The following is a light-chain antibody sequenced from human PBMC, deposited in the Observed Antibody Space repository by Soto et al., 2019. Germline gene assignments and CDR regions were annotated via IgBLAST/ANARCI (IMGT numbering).Light chain of an antibody. CDR2: DAS. Sequence: DIQMTQSPSTLSASVGDRVTITCRAGQSISSWLAWYQQKPGKAPKLLIYDASSLERGVPSRFSGSGSGTEFTLTISSLQPDDFATYYCQHYDSYSGTFGQGTKVEIK. CDR3: QHYDSYSGT. CDR1: QSISSW. J-gene: IGKJ1*01. V-gene: IGKV1-5*01.